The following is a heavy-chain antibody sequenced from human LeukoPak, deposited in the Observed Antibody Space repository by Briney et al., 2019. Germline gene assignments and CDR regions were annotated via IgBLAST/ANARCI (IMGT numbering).Heavy chain of an antibody. CDR1: GVTFSSYG. V-gene: IGHV3-30*02. Sequence: GGSLRLSCAASGVTFSSYGMHWVRQAPGKGLEWVAFIRCDGSNKYYADSVKGRFTISRDNSKNTLYLQMNSLRAEDTAVYYCARWCSTSCYQFDYWGQGTLVTVSS. J-gene: IGHJ4*02. CDR3: ARWCSTSCYQFDY. CDR2: IRCDGSNK. D-gene: IGHD2-2*01.